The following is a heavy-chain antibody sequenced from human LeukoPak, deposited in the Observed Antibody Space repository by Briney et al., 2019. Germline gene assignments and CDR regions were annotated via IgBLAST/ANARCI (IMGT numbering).Heavy chain of an antibody. CDR3: ARHGPLGYDSSGYLD. Sequence: SETLSLTCTVSGGSISSYYWSWIRQPPGKGLEWIGYIYYSGSTNYNPSLKSRVTISVDTSKNQFSLKLSSVTAADTAVYYCARHGPLGYDSSGYLDWGQGTLVTVSS. D-gene: IGHD3-22*01. CDR2: IYYSGST. V-gene: IGHV4-59*08. CDR1: GGSISSYY. J-gene: IGHJ4*02.